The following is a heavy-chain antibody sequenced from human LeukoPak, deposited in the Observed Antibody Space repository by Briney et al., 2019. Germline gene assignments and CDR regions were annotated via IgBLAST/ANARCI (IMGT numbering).Heavy chain of an antibody. CDR1: GFTFSTYA. J-gene: IGHJ5*02. CDR3: VKDWPFYDSGGSNWFDP. CDR2: ISGSGDST. V-gene: IGHV3-23*01. Sequence: GGSLRLSCAASGFTFSTYAMSWVRQAPGKGLEWVSCISGSGDSTNYADSVKGRFTISRDNSKNTLYLQVNSLRAEDTAVYYCVKDWPFYDSGGSNWFDPWGQGTLVTVSP. D-gene: IGHD3-22*01.